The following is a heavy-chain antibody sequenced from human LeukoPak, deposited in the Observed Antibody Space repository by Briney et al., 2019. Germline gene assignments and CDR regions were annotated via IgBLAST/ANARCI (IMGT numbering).Heavy chain of an antibody. CDR1: GFTFSCYA. CDR3: AGLRYFDWLHNHDAFDI. CDR2: ISGSGGST. V-gene: IGHV3-23*01. D-gene: IGHD3-9*01. Sequence: GGSLRLSCAASGFTFSCYAMSWVRQAPGKGLEWVSAISGSGGSTYYADSVKGRFTISRDNSKNTLYLQMNSLRAEDTAVYYCAGLRYFDWLHNHDAFDIWGQGTMVTVSS. J-gene: IGHJ3*02.